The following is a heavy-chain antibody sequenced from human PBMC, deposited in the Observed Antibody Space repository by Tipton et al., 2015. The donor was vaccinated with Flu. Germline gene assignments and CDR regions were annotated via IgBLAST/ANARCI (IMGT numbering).Heavy chain of an antibody. CDR2: IYYSGTT. V-gene: IGHV4-39*07. CDR1: GGSISSYTYY. Sequence: TLSLTCTVSGGSISSYTYYWGWIRQSPGTGLEWIGSIYYSGTTFYNPSLKGRVTMSIDTSKNQFSLKLTSVTAADTAVYYCAKGGSYSVLTNYYNKGVDPWGQGTLVTVAS. J-gene: IGHJ5*02. D-gene: IGHD3-9*01. CDR3: AKGGSYSVLTNYYNKGVDP.